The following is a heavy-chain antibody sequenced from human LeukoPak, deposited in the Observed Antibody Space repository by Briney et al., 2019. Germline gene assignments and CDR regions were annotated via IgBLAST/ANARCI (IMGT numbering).Heavy chain of an antibody. Sequence: GGPLRLSCAASGFTFSGYWMSWVRQAPGKGLEWVANIKQDGSEKYYVDSMKGRFTISRDNAKNSLYLRMNSLRAEDTAVYYCARGDGSSSGLYFQYWGQGTLVTVAS. CDR3: ARGDGSSSGLYFQY. D-gene: IGHD6-6*01. J-gene: IGHJ4*02. V-gene: IGHV3-7*01. CDR2: IKQDGSEK. CDR1: GFTFSGYW.